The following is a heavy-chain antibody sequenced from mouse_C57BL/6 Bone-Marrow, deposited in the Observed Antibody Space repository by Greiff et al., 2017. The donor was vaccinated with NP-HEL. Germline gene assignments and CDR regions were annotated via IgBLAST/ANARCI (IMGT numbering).Heavy chain of an antibody. J-gene: IGHJ3*01. CDR3: AREGGLRRWSAY. D-gene: IGHD2-2*01. V-gene: IGHV1-26*01. CDR2: INPNNGGT. CDR1: GYTFTDYY. Sequence: VQLQQSGPELVKPGASVKISCKASGYTFTDYYMNWVKQSHGKSLEWIGDINPNNGGTSYNQKFKGKATLTVDKSSSTAYMELRSLTSEDSAVYYCAREGGLRRWSAYWGQGTLVTVSA.